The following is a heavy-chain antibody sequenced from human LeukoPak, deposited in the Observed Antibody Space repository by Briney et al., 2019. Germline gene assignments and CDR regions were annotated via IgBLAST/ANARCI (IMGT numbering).Heavy chain of an antibody. CDR3: ARDICGYNYGCFDS. CDR1: GDSIGRGSYY. Sequence: PSQTLSLTCAVSGDSIGRGSYYWGWIRQPAGKAPEWTGRIFNTGSTSYNPSLKSRVTISVDTSKNQFSLNLRSVTAADTAVYYCARDICGYNYGCFDSWGQGTLVTVSS. D-gene: IGHD5-18*01. CDR2: IFNTGST. V-gene: IGHV4-61*02. J-gene: IGHJ4*02.